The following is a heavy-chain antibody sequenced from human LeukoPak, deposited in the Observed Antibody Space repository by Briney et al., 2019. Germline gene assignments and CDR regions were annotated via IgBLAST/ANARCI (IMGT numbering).Heavy chain of an antibody. CDR2: INHSGST. J-gene: IGHJ4*02. CDR1: GGSFSGYY. Sequence: PSETLSLTCAVYGGSFSGYYWSWIRQPPGKGLEWIGEINHSGSTNYNPSLKSRVTMSVDTSKNQFSLKLSSVTAADTAVYYCAKGLASYCSSTSCYRGYFDYWGQGTLVTVSS. V-gene: IGHV4-34*01. D-gene: IGHD2-2*01. CDR3: AKGLASYCSSTSCYRGYFDY.